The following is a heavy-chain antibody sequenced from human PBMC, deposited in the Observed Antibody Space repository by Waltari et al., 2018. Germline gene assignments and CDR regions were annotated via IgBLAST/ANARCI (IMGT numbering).Heavy chain of an antibody. CDR2: LYYSGST. V-gene: IGHV4-61*01. CDR1: SGYLSSGTYH. D-gene: IGHD1-26*01. CDR3: ARGLGERYYLDHFDS. J-gene: IGHJ4*02. Sequence: QVQLQESSTGLEKPSETLTVTCTATSGYLSSGTYHWSWIRQPPGRGLEWIGYLYYSGSTNYNPSLKSRGTISIDTSQNQFSLNLNSVTAADTAVYYCARGLGERYYLDHFDSWGQGTLVTVSS.